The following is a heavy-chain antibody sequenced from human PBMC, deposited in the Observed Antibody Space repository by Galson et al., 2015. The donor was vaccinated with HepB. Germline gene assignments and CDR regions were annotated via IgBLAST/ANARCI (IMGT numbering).Heavy chain of an antibody. CDR3: VKVSPSSGYFPPVYWYFDL. CDR2: ISTNGGIT. CDR1: TLTFSSHA. D-gene: IGHD3-22*01. J-gene: IGHJ2*01. Sequence: SLRLSCAASTLTFSSHAMSWVRQTPEKGLEYVSAISTNGGITYYADYVKGRFTISRDNSKNTLNLQMSSLRAEDTAVYYCVKVSPSSGYFPPVYWYFDLWGRGTLVTVSS. V-gene: IGHV3-64D*06.